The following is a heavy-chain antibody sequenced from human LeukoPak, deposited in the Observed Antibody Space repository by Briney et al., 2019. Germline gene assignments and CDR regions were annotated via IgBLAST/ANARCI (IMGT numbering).Heavy chain of an antibody. J-gene: IGHJ4*02. D-gene: IGHD3-9*01. Sequence: GGSLRLSCAASGFTFSSYWMSWVRQAPGKGLEWVSYISSSGITTYYADSVKGRFTISRDNAKNSLYLQMNSLTVEDTAVYYCARKFYDILTGYYNFDYWGQGTLVTVSS. CDR1: GFTFSSYW. V-gene: IGHV3-48*04. CDR3: ARKFYDILTGYYNFDY. CDR2: ISSSGITT.